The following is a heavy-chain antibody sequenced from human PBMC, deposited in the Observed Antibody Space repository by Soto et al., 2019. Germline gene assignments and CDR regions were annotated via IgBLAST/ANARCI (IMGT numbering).Heavy chain of an antibody. CDR1: GFTFENYA. D-gene: IGHD4-4*01. CDR3: AKDKLYSNFEYYFDY. J-gene: IGHJ4*02. Sequence: GGSLRLSCTASGFTFENYAMHWVRQAPGKGLEWVSGISWNRGTIGHADSVRGRFTISRGNAKNSLYLQMDSLRPEDTALYYCAKDKLYSNFEYYFDYWGQGTLVTVS. V-gene: IGHV3-9*01. CDR2: ISWNRGTI.